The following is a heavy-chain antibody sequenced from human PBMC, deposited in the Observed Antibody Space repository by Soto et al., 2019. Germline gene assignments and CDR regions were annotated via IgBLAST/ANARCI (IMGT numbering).Heavy chain of an antibody. V-gene: IGHV1-18*01. Sequence: ASVKVSCKASGYTFTSYGISWVRQAPGQGLEWMGWISAYNGNTNYAQKLQGRVTMTTDTSTSTAYMELRSLRSDDTAVYYCSRVGGQQLVPGAFDIWGQGTMVTVSS. CDR2: ISAYNGNT. CDR3: SRVGGQQLVPGAFDI. J-gene: IGHJ3*02. D-gene: IGHD6-13*01. CDR1: GYTFTSYG.